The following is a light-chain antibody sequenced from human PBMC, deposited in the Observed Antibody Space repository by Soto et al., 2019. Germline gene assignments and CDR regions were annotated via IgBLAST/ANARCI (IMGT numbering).Light chain of an antibody. CDR3: QQYGNSPQT. Sequence: EIVLTQSPGTLSLSPGERVTLSCRASQSVNSSYLAWYQHKPGQAPRLFIYGASTRATGIPDRFSGSGSGTDFTLTIARLEPGDFAVYYCQQYGNSPQTFGQGTKVDIK. CDR2: GAS. CDR1: QSVNSSY. V-gene: IGKV3-20*01. J-gene: IGKJ1*01.